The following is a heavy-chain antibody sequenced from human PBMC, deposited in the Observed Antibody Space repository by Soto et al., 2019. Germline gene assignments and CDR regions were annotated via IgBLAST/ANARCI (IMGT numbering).Heavy chain of an antibody. J-gene: IGHJ1*01. V-gene: IGHV4-39*01. Sequence: PSVTLSLTCSASGSSISSGSYYWAWSRKRPGKGLEWIGCIYYSGSTYYNLSLKRRVTISVDTSKNQFSLKQSSVTAADTAVYVCARQPGYRSGSSSRIGLWRQGNL. D-gene: IGHD2-15*01. CDR2: IYYSGST. CDR3: ARQPGYRSGSSSRIGL. CDR1: GSSISSGSYY.